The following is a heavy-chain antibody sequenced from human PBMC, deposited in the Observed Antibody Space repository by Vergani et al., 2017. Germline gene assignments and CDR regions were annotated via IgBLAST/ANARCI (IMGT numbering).Heavy chain of an antibody. V-gene: IGHV3-30*02. J-gene: IGHJ4*02. D-gene: IGHD1-26*01. CDR3: AKDLWELPPDY. CDR2: IRYDGSNK. Sequence: QVQLVESGGGVVQPGTSLRLSCEASGFKFSQFGMHWVRQGPGKGLEWVAFIRYDGSNKYYADSVKGRFTISRDNSKNTLYLQMNSLRAEDTAVYYCAKDLWELPPDYWGQGTLVTVSS. CDR1: GFKFSQFG.